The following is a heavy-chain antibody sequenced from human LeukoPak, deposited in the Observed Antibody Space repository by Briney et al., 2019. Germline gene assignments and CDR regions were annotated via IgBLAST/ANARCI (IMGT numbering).Heavy chain of an antibody. Sequence: SVKVSCKASGGTFSNYAISWVRQAPGQGLEWMGGIIPIFDTPNFAQKFQGRVTITSDKSTSTAYMELSRLRSEDTAVYYCARAVQVTTGGLFDYWGQGTLVTVSS. J-gene: IGHJ4*02. V-gene: IGHV1-69*06. CDR3: ARAVQVTTGGLFDY. D-gene: IGHD4-17*01. CDR2: IIPIFDTP. CDR1: GGTFSNYA.